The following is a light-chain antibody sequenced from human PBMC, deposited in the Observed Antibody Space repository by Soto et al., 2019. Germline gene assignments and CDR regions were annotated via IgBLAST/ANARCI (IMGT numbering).Light chain of an antibody. J-gene: IGKJ1*01. V-gene: IGKV3D-15*01. CDR2: GGS. CDR1: ESVSSN. Sequence: EIVMTQSPATLSVSPGERATLSCRASESVSSNLAWYQQKPGQAPRLLIYGGSSRATGIPVRFSGSGSGTDFTLTISSLEPEDFAVYYCQRRTFGQGTKVDIK. CDR3: QRRT.